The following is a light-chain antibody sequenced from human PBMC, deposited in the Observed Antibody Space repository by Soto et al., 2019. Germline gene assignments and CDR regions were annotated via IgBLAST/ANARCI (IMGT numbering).Light chain of an antibody. Sequence: QSVLTQPASVSGSPGQSITISCTGTSNDVGGYNYVSWYQHHPGKALILLIYDVSNRPSGVSNRFSGSKSDNTASLTISGLQPEDEADYYCSSYTTSNTRQIVFGTGTKVTVL. CDR2: DVS. V-gene: IGLV2-14*03. J-gene: IGLJ1*01. CDR3: SSYTTSNTRQIV. CDR1: SNDVGGYNY.